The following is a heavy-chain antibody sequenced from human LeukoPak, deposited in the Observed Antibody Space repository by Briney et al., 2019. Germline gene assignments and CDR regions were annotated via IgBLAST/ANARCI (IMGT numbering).Heavy chain of an antibody. V-gene: IGHV4-30-4*02. Sequence: SDTLSLTRTVSGGSISSGDYYWRWIRQPPGTGLEWIGYIYYSGSTYYNPSLKSRVTISVDTSKNQFSLKLSSVTAADTAVYYCARVGSYYYDYYMDVWGKGTTVTVSS. CDR2: IYYSGST. CDR1: GGSISSGDYY. D-gene: IGHD2-21*01. CDR3: ARVGSYYYDYYMDV. J-gene: IGHJ6*03.